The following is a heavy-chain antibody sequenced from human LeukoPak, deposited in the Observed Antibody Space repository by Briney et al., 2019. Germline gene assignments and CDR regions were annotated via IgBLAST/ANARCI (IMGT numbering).Heavy chain of an antibody. J-gene: IGHJ3*02. V-gene: IGHV3-23*01. D-gene: IGHD1-26*01. CDR1: GFTFSSYA. CDR2: ISGGGDST. CDR3: AKMVGATNI. Sequence: GGSLRLSCAASGFTFSSYAMTWVRQAPGKRLVWFSSISGGGDSTYYADSVKGRFTISRDNSKNTLYLQMNSLRADDTAVYSCAKMVGATNIWGQGTMVTVSS.